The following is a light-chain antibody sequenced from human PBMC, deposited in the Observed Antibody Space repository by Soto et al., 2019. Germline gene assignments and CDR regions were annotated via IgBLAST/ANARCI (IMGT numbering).Light chain of an antibody. CDR2: AAS. CDR1: QSISNK. CDR3: QQSYSTPYT. Sequence: DIQMTQSPSSLSASVGDRVTIACRASQSISNKLHWYQQKPGKAPNLLIYAASSLQSGVPSRFSGSGSGTDFTLTISSLPPEDFATYYCQQSYSTPYTVVQGTKL. J-gene: IGKJ2*01. V-gene: IGKV1-39*01.